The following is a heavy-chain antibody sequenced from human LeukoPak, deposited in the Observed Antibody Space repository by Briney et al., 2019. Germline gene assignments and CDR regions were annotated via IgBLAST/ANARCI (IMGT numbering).Heavy chain of an antibody. CDR1: GFTFSSYS. Sequence: QTGGSLRLSCAASGFTFSSYSMNWVRQAPGKGLEWVSYISSSSSTIYYADSVKGRFTISRDNAKNSLYLQMNNLRAEDTAVYYCARDASFDYWGQGTLVTVSS. V-gene: IGHV3-48*01. CDR3: ARDASFDY. CDR2: ISSSSSTI. J-gene: IGHJ4*02.